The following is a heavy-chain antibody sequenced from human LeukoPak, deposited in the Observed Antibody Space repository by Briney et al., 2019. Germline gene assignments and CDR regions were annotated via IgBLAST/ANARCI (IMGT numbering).Heavy chain of an antibody. CDR3: TRRNHDYEGPIPH. J-gene: IGHJ1*01. CDR1: GFTFSGSA. D-gene: IGHD4-17*01. Sequence: GGSLRLSCAASGFTFSGSAMHWVRQASGKGLEWVGRIRSKANSYATAYAASVKGRFTISRDDSKNTAYLQMNSLKTEDTAVYYCTRRNHDYEGPIPHWGQGTLVTVSS. CDR2: IRSKANSYAT. V-gene: IGHV3-73*01.